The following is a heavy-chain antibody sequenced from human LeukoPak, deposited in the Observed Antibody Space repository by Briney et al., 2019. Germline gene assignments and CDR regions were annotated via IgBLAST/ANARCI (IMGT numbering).Heavy chain of an antibody. CDR2: FSGGGGGGST. Sequence: GGSLRLSCAASGFTFSSYAMSWLRQAPGKGLEWVSAFSGGGGGGSTFYADSVKGRFTISRDNSKSTLYLQMNSLRAEDTALYYCARASDSTGYPQLPFDYWGQGTLVTVSS. D-gene: IGHD3-22*01. V-gene: IGHV3-23*01. CDR3: ARASDSTGYPQLPFDY. CDR1: GFTFSSYA. J-gene: IGHJ4*02.